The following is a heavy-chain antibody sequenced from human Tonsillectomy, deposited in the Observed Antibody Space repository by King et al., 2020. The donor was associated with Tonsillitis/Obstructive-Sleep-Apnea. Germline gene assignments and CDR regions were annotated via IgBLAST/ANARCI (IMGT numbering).Heavy chain of an antibody. CDR3: CTYSSGWYVPFDY. J-gene: IGHJ4*02. CDR1: GASISSYY. V-gene: IGHV4-59*01. Sequence: VQLQESGPGLVKPSETLSLTCTVSGASISSYYWSWIRQPPGKGLEWIGNIYYSGSTNYNPSLKSLVTISEDTSENQFSLKLSSVTAADTAVYYCCTYSSGWYVPFDYWGQGTLVTVSS. CDR2: IYYSGST. D-gene: IGHD6-19*01.